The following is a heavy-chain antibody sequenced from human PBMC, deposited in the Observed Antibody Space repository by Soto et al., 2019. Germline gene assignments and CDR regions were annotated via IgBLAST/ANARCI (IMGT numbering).Heavy chain of an antibody. Sequence: QVQLVQSGAAVKKPGSSVKVSCKASGGTFSSYAISWVRQAPGQGLEWMGGIIPIFGTANYAQKFQGRVTITADESTSTAYMELSSLRSEDTAVYYCASIDYYDSSGYGKYFQHWGQGTLVTVSS. J-gene: IGHJ1*01. CDR3: ASIDYYDSSGYGKYFQH. V-gene: IGHV1-69*12. CDR2: IIPIFGTA. CDR1: GGTFSSYA. D-gene: IGHD3-22*01.